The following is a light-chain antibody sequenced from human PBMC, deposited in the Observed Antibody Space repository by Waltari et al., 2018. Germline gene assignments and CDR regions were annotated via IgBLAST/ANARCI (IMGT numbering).Light chain of an antibody. Sequence: EVIMTQSPATLSVSLGEGVTLSCRASQSVSSKLAWYQHKPGQAPRLVVYDSSTRATGIPTRFSGSGSGTEFTLTISSLQSEDFAIYYCQQYSHWPTTFGQGTKLEI. V-gene: IGKV3-15*01. CDR3: QQYSHWPTT. CDR1: QSVSSK. J-gene: IGKJ1*01. CDR2: DSS.